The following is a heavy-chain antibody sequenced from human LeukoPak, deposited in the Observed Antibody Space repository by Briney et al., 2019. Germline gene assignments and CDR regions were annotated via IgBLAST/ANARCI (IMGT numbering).Heavy chain of an antibody. V-gene: IGHV4-59*08. CDR1: GGSISNYW. Sequence: SETLSLTCTVSGGSISNYWWSWVRQPPGKGLEWIGYVFDSGGTNYNPSLTSRVTISVDTSKKQFSLRLSSVTAADAAVYYCASAGYSSGWRFDYWGQGTLVTVSS. J-gene: IGHJ4*02. D-gene: IGHD6-19*01. CDR3: ASAGYSSGWRFDY. CDR2: VFDSGGT.